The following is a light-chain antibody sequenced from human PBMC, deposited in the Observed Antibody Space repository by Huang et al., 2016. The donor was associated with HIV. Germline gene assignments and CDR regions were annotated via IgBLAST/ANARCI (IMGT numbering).Light chain of an antibody. CDR1: QSVTNY. V-gene: IGKV3-11*01. CDR2: DTS. CDR3: QQRSDWPPLT. Sequence: EIVLTQSPATLSLAPGERATLSCRASQSVTNYLAWYQQKPGQAPRLLIYDTSNRATGITARFSGSGSGTDFTLTISSLEPEDFAVYYCQQRSDWPPLTFGGGTKVEMK. J-gene: IGKJ4*01.